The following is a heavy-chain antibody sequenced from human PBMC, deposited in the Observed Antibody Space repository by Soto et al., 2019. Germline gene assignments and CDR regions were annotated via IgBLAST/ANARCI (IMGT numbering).Heavy chain of an antibody. V-gene: IGHV5-10-1*01. CDR3: ARYYGSESYPQKPIDY. CDR1: GYSFTNYW. D-gene: IGHD3-10*01. J-gene: IGHJ4*02. CDR2: VDPTDSYS. Sequence: PGESLKISCKGSGYSFTNYWITWVRQMPGKGLEWLGRVDPTDSYSNYSPSFQGHVTISADKSISTAYLQWSSLKASDTAMYYCARYYGSESYPQKPIDYWGQGTLVTVSS.